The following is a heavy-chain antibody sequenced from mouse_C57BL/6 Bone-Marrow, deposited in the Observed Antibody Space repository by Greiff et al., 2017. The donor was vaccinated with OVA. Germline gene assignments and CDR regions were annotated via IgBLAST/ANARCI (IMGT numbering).Heavy chain of an antibody. V-gene: IGHV5-6*01. CDR2: ISSGGSYT. J-gene: IGHJ1*03. Sequence: EVHLVESGGDLVKPGGSLKLSCAASGFTFSSYGMSWVRQTPDKRLEWVATISSGGSYTYYPDSVKGRFTISRDNAKNTLYLQMSSLKSEDTAMYYCAVHWVTRRYFGVWGTGTTVTVSS. CDR3: AVHWVTRRYFGV. D-gene: IGHD2-3*01. CDR1: GFTFSSYG.